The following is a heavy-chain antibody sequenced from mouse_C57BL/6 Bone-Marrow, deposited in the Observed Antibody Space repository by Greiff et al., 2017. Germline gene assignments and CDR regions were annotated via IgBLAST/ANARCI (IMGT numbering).Heavy chain of an antibody. CDR3: TSITTVVAFDD. CDR2: IDPEDGDT. V-gene: IGHV14-1*01. D-gene: IGHD1-1*01. J-gene: IGHJ2*01. Sequence: VQLKESGAELVRPGASVKLSCTASGFNIQDYYMHWVKQRPEQGLEWIGRIDPEDGDTEYAPKFQGKATMTADTSSNTAYLQLSSLTSEDTAVYYCTSITTVVAFDDWGQGTTLTVSS. CDR1: GFNIQDYY.